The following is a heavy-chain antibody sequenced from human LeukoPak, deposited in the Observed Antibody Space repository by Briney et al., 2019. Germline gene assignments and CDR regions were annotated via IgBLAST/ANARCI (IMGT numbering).Heavy chain of an antibody. CDR2: INPNSGGT. CDR3: ASLLWFGEFDY. CDR1: GYTFTGYD. D-gene: IGHD3-10*01. Sequence: ASVKVSCKASGYTFTGYDMHWVRQDPGQGLEWMGRINPNSGGTNYAQKFQGRVTMTRDTSISTAYMELSRLRSDDTAVYYCASLLWFGEFDYWGQGTLVTVSS. J-gene: IGHJ4*02. V-gene: IGHV1-2*06.